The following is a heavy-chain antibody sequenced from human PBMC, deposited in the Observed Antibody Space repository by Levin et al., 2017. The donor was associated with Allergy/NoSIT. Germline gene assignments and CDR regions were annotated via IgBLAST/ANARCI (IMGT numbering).Heavy chain of an antibody. V-gene: IGHV3-30*03. CDR1: GFTFSSYG. CDR3: ARDRGGSYLDY. CDR2: ISWDGNNE. J-gene: IGHJ4*02. Sequence: GESLKISCAASGFTFSSYGMHWVRQAPGKGLEWVAVISWDGNNENYADSVKGRFTISRDNSKKTLYLQMNSLRPEDTAVYYCARDRGGSYLDYWGQGTLVTVSS. D-gene: IGHD1-26*01.